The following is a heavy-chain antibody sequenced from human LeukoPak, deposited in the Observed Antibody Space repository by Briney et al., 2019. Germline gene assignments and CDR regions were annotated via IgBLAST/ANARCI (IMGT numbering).Heavy chain of an antibody. CDR1: GGSFSGYS. CDR2: IDHGGSA. J-gene: IGHJ3*02. D-gene: IGHD4-17*01. Sequence: SETLSLTCAVYGGSFSGYSWNWIRQPPGKGLEWIGEIDHGGSANYNPSLKSRVTISVDTSKNQFSLRLSSLTAADTAVYYCARGINYGDYPDAFDIWGQGTMVTVSS. CDR3: ARGINYGDYPDAFDI. V-gene: IGHV4-34*01.